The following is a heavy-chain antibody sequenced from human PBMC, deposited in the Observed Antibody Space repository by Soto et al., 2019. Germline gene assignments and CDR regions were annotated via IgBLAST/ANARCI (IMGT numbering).Heavy chain of an antibody. CDR2: ISSDGSNK. V-gene: IGHV3-30*03. J-gene: IGHJ4*02. D-gene: IGHD1-26*01. CDR1: GFSFSDFG. Sequence: QVQLVESGGGVVHPGRSLRLSCTASGFSFSDFGMHWVRQAPGKGLEWLALISSDGSNKFYADSVRGRFTVSRDRSENTLHLPMNAVRLDDTDMYSCARAFSRGPMGMSLDSWGQGTLVIVSS. CDR3: ARAFSRGPMGMSLDS.